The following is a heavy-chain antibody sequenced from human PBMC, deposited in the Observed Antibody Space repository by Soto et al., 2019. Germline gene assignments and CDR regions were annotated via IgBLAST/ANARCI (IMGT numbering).Heavy chain of an antibody. D-gene: IGHD2-15*01. V-gene: IGHV3-30*04. Sequence: GGSLRLSCAVSGFTFSSYSMHWVRQDPDMGLEWVAFISFAGNNKYYADSVKGRFTISRDNSNNMLYLEMNSLRPDDTAVYYCARDRQKALVVVAATGGFDDWGQGTPVTVSS. CDR2: ISFAGNNK. CDR3: ARDRQKALVVVAATGGFDD. CDR1: GFTFSSYS. J-gene: IGHJ4*02.